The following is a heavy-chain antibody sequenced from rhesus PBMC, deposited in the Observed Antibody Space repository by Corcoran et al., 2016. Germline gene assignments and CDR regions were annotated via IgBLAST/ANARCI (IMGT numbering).Heavy chain of an antibody. J-gene: IGHJ4*01. V-gene: IGHV3-16*02. Sequence: EVQLVESGGGLVQPGGSLRLSCAASGFTLCNYWISWVRQAPGKGLDWVGFIKSKADGGTVAYANSVKGRFNISRDDSKNTLYLQMSSLNTEDSAVYHCTRKGANDYWGQGVLVTVSS. CDR2: IKSKADGGTV. CDR1: GFTLCNYW. CDR3: TRKGANDY.